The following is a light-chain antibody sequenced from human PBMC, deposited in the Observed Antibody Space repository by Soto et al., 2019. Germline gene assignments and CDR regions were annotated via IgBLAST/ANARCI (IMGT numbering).Light chain of an antibody. V-gene: IGLV1-40*01. Sequence: QSVLTQPPSVSGAPGQRVTISCTGSSSNIGAGYDVHWYQQLPGTAPKLLIYGNSNRPSGVPDRFSGSKSGTSASLAITGLQAEDEADYYCNSYSSTNFYVFGTGTKVTVL. CDR1: SSNIGAGYD. J-gene: IGLJ1*01. CDR2: GNS. CDR3: NSYSSTNFYV.